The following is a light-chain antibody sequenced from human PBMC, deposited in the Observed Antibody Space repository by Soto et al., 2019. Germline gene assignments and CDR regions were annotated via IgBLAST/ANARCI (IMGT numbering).Light chain of an antibody. V-gene: IGLV2-14*01. CDR2: EVS. CDR1: SSDVGAYNY. CDR3: SSLTTSFTYV. Sequence: QSVLTQPASVSGSPGQSVAISCTGTSSDVGAYNYISWYQQHPGKAPKLLPSEVSNRPSGVSDRFSGSKSGNTASLTISGLQAEDEADYYCSSLTTSFTYVFGTGTKVTVL. J-gene: IGLJ1*01.